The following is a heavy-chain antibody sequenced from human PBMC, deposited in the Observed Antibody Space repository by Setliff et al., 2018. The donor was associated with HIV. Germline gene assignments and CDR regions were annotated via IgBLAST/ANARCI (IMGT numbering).Heavy chain of an antibody. J-gene: IGHJ5*01. CDR2: IRPADSDT. V-gene: IGHV5-51*01. D-gene: IGHD6-13*01. CDR1: GYDFRYYW. CDR3: ARVFSAGWFDS. Sequence: GESLKISCKGSGYDFRYYWVAWVRQRPGQGLEYMGIIRPADSDTRVNPSFQGHVTISADKSISTTYLQWSSLRASDTAMYYCARVFSAGWFDSWGQGTLVTVSS.